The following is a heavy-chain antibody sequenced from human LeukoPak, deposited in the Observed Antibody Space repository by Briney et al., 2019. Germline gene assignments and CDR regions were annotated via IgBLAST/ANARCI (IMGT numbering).Heavy chain of an antibody. Sequence: GGSLRLSCAASGFTFSTYAMNWVRQAPGKGLEWVSTIRNTGGTTYYADSVKGRFTISRDNSKNTLYLQMSSLRVEDTAVYYCAKGSSGWYPGFDYWGQGILVTVSS. CDR1: GFTFSTYA. J-gene: IGHJ4*02. D-gene: IGHD6-19*01. CDR2: IRNTGGTT. CDR3: AKGSSGWYPGFDY. V-gene: IGHV3-23*01.